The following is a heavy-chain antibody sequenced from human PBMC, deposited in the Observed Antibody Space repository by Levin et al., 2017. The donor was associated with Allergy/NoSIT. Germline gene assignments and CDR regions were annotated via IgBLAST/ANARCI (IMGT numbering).Heavy chain of an antibody. J-gene: IGHJ3*02. V-gene: IGHV5-51*01. CDR1: GYSFTSYW. D-gene: IGHD1-26*01. Sequence: GESLKISCKGSGYSFTSYWIGWVRQMPGKGLEWMGIIYPGDSDTRYSPSFQGQVTISADKSISTAYLQWSSLKASDTAMYYCARLRRKGGAYDPKGWGAFDIWGQGTMVTVSS. CDR3: ARLRRKGGAYDPKGWGAFDI. CDR2: IYPGDSDT.